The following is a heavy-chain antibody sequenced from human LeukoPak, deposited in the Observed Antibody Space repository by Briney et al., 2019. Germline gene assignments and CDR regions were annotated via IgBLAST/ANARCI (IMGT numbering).Heavy chain of an antibody. D-gene: IGHD5-18*01. Sequence: GGSLRLSCAASGFTFSSYGMHWVRQAPGKGLEWVASIRYDGSNKYYADSVKGRFTISRDNSKNTLYLQMNSLRAEDTAVYYCAKGGYSYGHNWFDPWGQGTLVTVSS. V-gene: IGHV3-30*02. J-gene: IGHJ5*02. CDR1: GFTFSSYG. CDR2: IRYDGSNK. CDR3: AKGGYSYGHNWFDP.